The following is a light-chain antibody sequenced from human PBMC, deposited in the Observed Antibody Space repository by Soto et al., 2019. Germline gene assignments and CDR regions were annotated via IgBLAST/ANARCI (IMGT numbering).Light chain of an antibody. CDR2: GAS. J-gene: IGKJ4*01. V-gene: IGKV3-20*01. Sequence: EIVLTQSPGTLSMSPGERATLSCRASQSITQSFLAWYQQRPGQSPRLLIYGASNRAAGIPGRFSGSGSGTDCSLTISRLEPEDFAVYYCQQYASSPLTFGGGTKVEIK. CDR1: QSITQSF. CDR3: QQYASSPLT.